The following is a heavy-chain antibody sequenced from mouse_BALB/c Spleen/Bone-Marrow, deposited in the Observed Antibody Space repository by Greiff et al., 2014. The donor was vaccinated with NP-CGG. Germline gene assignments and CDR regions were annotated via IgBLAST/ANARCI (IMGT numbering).Heavy chain of an antibody. V-gene: IGHV5-12-1*01. CDR1: GFAFTSYD. Sequence: DVHLVESGGGLVKPGGSLKLACAASGFAFTSYDMSWVRQTPEKRLEWVAYISSGVGSTYYPDTVKGRFTISRDNAKNTLYLQMSSLKSEDTAMFYCARRVGRGGFAYWGQGTLVTVSA. J-gene: IGHJ3*01. CDR3: ARRVGRGGFAY. CDR2: ISSGVGST.